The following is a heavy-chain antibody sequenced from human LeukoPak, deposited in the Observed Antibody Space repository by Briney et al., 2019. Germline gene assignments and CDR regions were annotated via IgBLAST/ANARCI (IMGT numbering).Heavy chain of an antibody. J-gene: IGHJ6*02. V-gene: IGHV3-7*03. CDR2: VNRDGSET. CDR3: ARNNGMDV. CDR1: GFALSSHW. Sequence: GGSLRLSCAASGFALSSHWMTWVRQVPGRGLEWVANVNRDGSETYYLDSVKGRFTISKDNAKNSLYLQMNSLRAEDTALYHCARNNGMDVWGQGTTIIVSS.